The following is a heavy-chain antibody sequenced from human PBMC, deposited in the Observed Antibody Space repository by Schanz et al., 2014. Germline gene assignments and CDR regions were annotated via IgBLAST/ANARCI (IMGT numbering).Heavy chain of an antibody. CDR2: LYTGGST. D-gene: IGHD1-1*01. V-gene: IGHV3-66*01. Sequence: VQLVESGGGVVQPGGSLRLSCAASGFTFSDYYMTWVRQAPGKGLECVSVLYTGGSTFYAESVRGRFFISRDSSKNTLFLHMNSLRAEDTAVYYCVRDAGRDGYNLAFDVWGQGTLVTVSS. J-gene: IGHJ3*01. CDR1: GFTFSDYY. CDR3: VRDAGRDGYNLAFDV.